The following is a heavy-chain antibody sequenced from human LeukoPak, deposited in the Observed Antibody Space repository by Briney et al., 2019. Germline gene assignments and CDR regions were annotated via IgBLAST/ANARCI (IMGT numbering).Heavy chain of an antibody. D-gene: IGHD7-27*01. CDR1: GGSFSGYY. J-gene: IGHJ3*01. CDR2: INHSGST. Sequence: PSETLSLTCAVYGGSFSGYYWSWIRQPPGKGLEWIGEINHSGSTNYNPSLKSRVTISVDTSKNQFSLKLSSVTAADTAVYYCARTPWGYAFDVWGQGTMVTVSS. V-gene: IGHV4-34*01. CDR3: ARTPWGYAFDV.